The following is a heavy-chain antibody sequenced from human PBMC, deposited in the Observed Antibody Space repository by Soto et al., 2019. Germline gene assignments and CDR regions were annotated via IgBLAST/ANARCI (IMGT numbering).Heavy chain of an antibody. Sequence: QLQLQQSGPGLVKPSETLSLTCSVSGGSIINNDYHWGWIRQPPGKGLEWIGTGHHSGRNYYNPSLKRRVTMSVDTSKNQFSLKLTSMTAADKAFYYCVDIREQWLPRDWGQGTLVTVSS. CDR1: GGSIINNDYH. CDR3: VDIREQWLPRD. J-gene: IGHJ4*02. CDR2: GHHSGRN. V-gene: IGHV4-39*01. D-gene: IGHD6-19*01.